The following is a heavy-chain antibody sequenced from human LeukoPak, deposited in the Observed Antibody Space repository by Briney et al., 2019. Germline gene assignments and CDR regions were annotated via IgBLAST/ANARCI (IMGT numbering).Heavy chain of an antibody. CDR3: ARDEGRYSGNDFDY. J-gene: IGHJ4*02. Sequence: ASVKVSCKASGYTFTSYGISWVRQAPGQGLEWMGWISAYNGNTNYAQKLQGSVTMTTDTSTSTAYMELRSLRSDDTAMYYCARDEGRYSGNDFDYWGQGTLVTVSS. D-gene: IGHD5-12*01. V-gene: IGHV1-18*01. CDR2: ISAYNGNT. CDR1: GYTFTSYG.